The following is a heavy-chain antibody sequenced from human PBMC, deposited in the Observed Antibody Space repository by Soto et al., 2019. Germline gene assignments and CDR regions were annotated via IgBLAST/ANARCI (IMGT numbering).Heavy chain of an antibody. J-gene: IGHJ6*02. CDR3: ARVCGGDCHYGMDV. CDR2: IYYSGST. Sequence: QVQLQESGPGLVKPSQTLSLTCTVSGGSISSGGYYWSWIRQHPGKGLEWIGYIYYSGSTYYNPSLKIRVTISVDTSKNPFSLKLSSVTAADTAVYYCARVCGGDCHYGMDVWGQGTTVTVSS. D-gene: IGHD2-21*02. CDR1: GGSISSGGYY. V-gene: IGHV4-31*03.